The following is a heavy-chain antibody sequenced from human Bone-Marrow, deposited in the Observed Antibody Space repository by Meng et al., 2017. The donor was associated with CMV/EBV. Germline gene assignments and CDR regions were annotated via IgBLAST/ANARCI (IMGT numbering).Heavy chain of an antibody. CDR2: IWSDGSNK. J-gene: IGHJ3*02. V-gene: IGHV3-33*01. Sequence: GMHWVRQAPGKGLEWVAVIWSDGSNKYYADSVKGRFTISRDNSKNTLYLQMNSLRAEDTAVYYCARERAGYCSGGSCYFVDFDAFDIWGQGTMVTVSS. D-gene: IGHD2-15*01. CDR1: G. CDR3: ARERAGYCSGGSCYFVDFDAFDI.